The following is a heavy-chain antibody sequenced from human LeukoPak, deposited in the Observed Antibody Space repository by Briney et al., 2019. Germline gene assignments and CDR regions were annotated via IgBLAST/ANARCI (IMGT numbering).Heavy chain of an antibody. Sequence: PGGSLRLSCAASRFTFSNYWMSWVRQAPGKGLEWVASIDQDGSDKFSVDSVKGRFTISRDSARNSMYLQLNSLRVEDTAVYYCARVSAVTTFDYWGQGTLVTVSS. CDR2: IDQDGSDK. CDR1: RFTFSNYW. D-gene: IGHD4-17*01. CDR3: ARVSAVTTFDY. V-gene: IGHV3-7*01. J-gene: IGHJ4*02.